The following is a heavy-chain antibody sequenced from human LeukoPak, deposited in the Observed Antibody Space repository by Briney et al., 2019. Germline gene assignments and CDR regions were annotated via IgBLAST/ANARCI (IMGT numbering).Heavy chain of an antibody. V-gene: IGHV3-23*01. CDR3: ARTPVGVSAGDYYFDY. Sequence: PGGSLRLSCAASGFTFSSYAMSWVRQAPGKGLEWVSAISGSGGSTYYADSVKGRFTISRDNAKNSLYLQMNSLRAEDTAVYYCARTPVGVSAGDYYFDYWGQGTLVTVSS. CDR1: GFTFSSYA. CDR2: ISGSGGST. D-gene: IGHD2-2*01. J-gene: IGHJ4*02.